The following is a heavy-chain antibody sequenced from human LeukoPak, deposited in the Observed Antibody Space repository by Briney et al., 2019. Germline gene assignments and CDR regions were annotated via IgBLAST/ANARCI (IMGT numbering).Heavy chain of an antibody. CDR2: INQDGSVK. CDR3: DSERVARGIYFDH. V-gene: IGHV3-7*05. Sequence: GGSLRLSCVACICSLRPQYMSCVGQAPGKGLEWVANINQDGSVKYYVDSVKGRFTISRDNDKNSLYLQVNRRRAEDSAVYYCDSERVARGIYFDHWGQGTLVTVSS. D-gene: IGHD6-6*01. J-gene: IGHJ4*02. CDR1: ICSLRPQY.